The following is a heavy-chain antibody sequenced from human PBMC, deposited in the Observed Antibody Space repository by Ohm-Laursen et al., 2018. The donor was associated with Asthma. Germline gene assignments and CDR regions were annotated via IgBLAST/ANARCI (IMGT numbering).Heavy chain of an antibody. CDR1: GGSFSGYY. CDR3: ARLATSGSYFDY. J-gene: IGHJ4*02. Sequence: TLSLTCTVYGGSFSGYYWSWIRQPPGKGLEWIGEINHSGSTYYNPSLKSRVTISVDRSKNQFSLKLSSVTAADTAVYYCARLATSGSYFDYWGQGTLVTVSS. D-gene: IGHD1-26*01. V-gene: IGHV4-34*01. CDR2: INHSGST.